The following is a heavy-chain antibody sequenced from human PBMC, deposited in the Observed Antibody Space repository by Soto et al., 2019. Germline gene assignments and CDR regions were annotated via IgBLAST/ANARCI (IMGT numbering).Heavy chain of an antibody. Sequence: GVSLRLSCAASGFSFSSYWMSWVRQAPGKGLQWVANIKQDGSQKYYVDSVKGRFTIYRDNAKNSLYRQMNSLRAEDTAIYYCARPYCSGGSCYNWFDPWGQGTLVTVSS. V-gene: IGHV3-7*03. CDR1: GFSFSSYW. CDR2: IKQDGSQK. J-gene: IGHJ5*02. D-gene: IGHD2-15*01. CDR3: ARPYCSGGSCYNWFDP.